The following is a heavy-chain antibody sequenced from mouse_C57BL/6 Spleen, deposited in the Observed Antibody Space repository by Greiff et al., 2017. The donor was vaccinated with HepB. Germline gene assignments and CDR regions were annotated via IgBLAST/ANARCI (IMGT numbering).Heavy chain of an antibody. V-gene: IGHV1-18*01. J-gene: IGHJ3*01. Sequence: EVQLQQSGPELVKPGASVKIPCKASGYTFTDYNMDWVKQSHGKSLEWIGDINPNNGGTIYNQKFKGKATLTVDKSSSTAYMELRSLTSEDTAVYYCARKIYYDYDRAWFAYWGQGTLVTVSA. CDR1: GYTFTDYN. CDR3: ARKIYYDYDRAWFAY. CDR2: INPNNGGT. D-gene: IGHD2-4*01.